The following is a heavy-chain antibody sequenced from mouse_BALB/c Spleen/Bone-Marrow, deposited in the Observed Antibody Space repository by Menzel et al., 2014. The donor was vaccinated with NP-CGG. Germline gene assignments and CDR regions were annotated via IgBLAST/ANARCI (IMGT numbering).Heavy chain of an antibody. J-gene: IGHJ2*01. V-gene: IGHV7-3*02. Sequence: VQLKHSGGGLVQPGGSLRLSCAPSGFTFXDYYMNWVRQPPGKALEWLGFIRNKANGYTTEYSASVKGRFTISRDNSQNILYLQMNTLRAEDSATYYCARDKGRVFFDYWGQGTTLTVS. CDR1: GFTFXDYY. CDR3: ARDKGRVFFDY. CDR2: IRNKANGYTT.